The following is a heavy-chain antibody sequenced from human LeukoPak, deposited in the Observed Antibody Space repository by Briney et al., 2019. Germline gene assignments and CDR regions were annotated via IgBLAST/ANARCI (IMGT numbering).Heavy chain of an antibody. J-gene: IGHJ3*02. Sequence: GASVKVSCKASGYTFTSYGISWVRQAPGQGLEWMGWISAHNGNTNYAQKLQGRVTMTTDTSTSTAYMELRSLRSDDTAVYYCAIGSVYSPDDAFDIWGQGTMVTVSS. V-gene: IGHV1-18*01. D-gene: IGHD2-8*01. CDR3: AIGSVYSPDDAFDI. CDR1: GYTFTSYG. CDR2: ISAHNGNT.